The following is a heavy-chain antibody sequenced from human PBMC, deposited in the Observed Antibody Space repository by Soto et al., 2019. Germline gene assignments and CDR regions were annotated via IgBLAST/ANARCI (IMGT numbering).Heavy chain of an antibody. D-gene: IGHD6-6*01. CDR2: ISTSIDAT. CDR1: GFAFSNYA. V-gene: IGHV3-23*01. Sequence: PGGSLRLSCAASGFAFSNYAMHWVRQAPGKGLEWVSSISTSIDATYYADSVKGRFTISRDDSKNTLYLQMNSLRAEDSAVYYCAKDRRVAARTFDYWGQGTQVTVSS. CDR3: AKDRRVAARTFDY. J-gene: IGHJ4*02.